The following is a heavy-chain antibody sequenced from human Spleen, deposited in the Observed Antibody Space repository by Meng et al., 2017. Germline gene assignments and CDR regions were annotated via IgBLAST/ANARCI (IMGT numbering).Heavy chain of an antibody. CDR1: GYTFTSYG. J-gene: IGHJ4*02. V-gene: IGHV1-18*01. D-gene: IGHD5-18*01. CDR3: ARAMTLSYSQSYFGFDF. Sequence: ASVKVSCKASGYTFTSYGISWVRQAPGQGLEWMGWISAYNGNTNYAQKLQGRVTMTTDTSTSTAYMELRSLRSDDTAVYYCARAMTLSYSQSYFGFDFWGQGTLVTVSS. CDR2: ISAYNGNT.